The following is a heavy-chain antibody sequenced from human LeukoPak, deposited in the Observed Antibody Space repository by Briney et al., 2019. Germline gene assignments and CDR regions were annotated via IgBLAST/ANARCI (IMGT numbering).Heavy chain of an antibody. V-gene: IGHV1-69*06. CDR2: IIPIFGTA. J-gene: IGHJ6*03. CDR3: ARVARVITFGGVIDLYYYYYMDV. Sequence: GASVKVSCKASGGTFSSYAISWVRQAPGQGLEWMGRIIPIFGTANYAQKFQGRVTITADKSTSTAYMELSSLRSEDTAVYYCARVARVITFGGVIDLYYYYYMDVWGKGTTVTVSS. CDR1: GGTFSSYA. D-gene: IGHD3-16*02.